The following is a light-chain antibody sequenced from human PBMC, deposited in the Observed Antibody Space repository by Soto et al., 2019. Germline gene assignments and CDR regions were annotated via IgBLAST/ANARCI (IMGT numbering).Light chain of an antibody. CDR2: AAS. Sequence: DTQVNQSPSSLSASVGDSIAITCLASQSISSYLNWYQQKAGKAPKLLISAASILQSGVPSRFSGSGSGTDFTLTISNLPPEDFERYYCQQTYSYPITFGQGTRLEIK. CDR3: QQTYSYPIT. V-gene: IGKV1-39*01. CDR1: QSISSY. J-gene: IGKJ5*01.